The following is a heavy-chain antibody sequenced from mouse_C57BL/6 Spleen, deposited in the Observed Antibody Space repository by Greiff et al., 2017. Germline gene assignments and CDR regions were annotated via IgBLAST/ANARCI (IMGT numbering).Heavy chain of an antibody. CDR3: AREDARISWFAY. Sequence: EVQLQQSGAELVRPGASVKLSCKASGYTFTDYCMHWVKQSPGQGLEWIGEINPSNSYTNYNQKFKGKATLTVDTSSSTAYMELRSLTSEDSAVYYCAREDARISWFAYWGQGTLVTVSA. CDR2: INPSNSYT. CDR1: GYTFTDYC. J-gene: IGHJ3*01. V-gene: IGHV1-26*01.